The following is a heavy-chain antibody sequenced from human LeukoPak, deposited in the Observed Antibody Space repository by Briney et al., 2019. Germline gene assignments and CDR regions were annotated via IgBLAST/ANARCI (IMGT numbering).Heavy chain of an antibody. J-gene: IGHJ6*03. V-gene: IGHV1-46*01. CDR3: ARDKYCSSTSCPYYYYYYMDV. CDR1: GGTFSSYA. D-gene: IGHD2-2*01. CDR2: INPSGGST. Sequence: ASVKVSCKASGGTFSSYAISWVRQAPGQGLEWMGIINPSGGSTSYAQKFQGRVTMTRDTSTSTVYMELSSLRSEDTAVYYCARDKYCSSTSCPYYYYYYMDVWGKGTTVTVSS.